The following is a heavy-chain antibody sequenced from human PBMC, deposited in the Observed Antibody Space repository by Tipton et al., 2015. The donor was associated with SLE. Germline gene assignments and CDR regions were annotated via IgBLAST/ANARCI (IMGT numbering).Heavy chain of an antibody. CDR1: GDSIRHDY. J-gene: IGHJ5*02. CDR2: FYRGGST. V-gene: IGHV4-59*01. D-gene: IGHD1-1*01. Sequence: TLSLTCTVSGDSIRHDYWSWIRQTPGKGLEWIGYFYRGGSTNYNPSLKSRVTISADTSKNQFSLTMSSVTAADTAVYYCAKGELERRGTWFDPWGQGTLVTVSS. CDR3: AKGELERRGTWFDP.